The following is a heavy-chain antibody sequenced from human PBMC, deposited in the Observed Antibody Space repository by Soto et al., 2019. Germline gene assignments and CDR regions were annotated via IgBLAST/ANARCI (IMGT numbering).Heavy chain of an antibody. CDR3: ASHFTGVLVLGASPPGGDNYGWDV. CDR1: GGTFSRYT. D-gene: IGHD2-15*01. J-gene: IGHJ6*02. CDR2: IIPILDIP. V-gene: IGHV1-69*02. Sequence: QVQLVQSGAEVKKPGSSVKVSCKASGGTFSRYTISWVRQAPGQGLEWMGRIIPILDIPNYAQNFQGRVTLTADKSTGTASMELRSLRSADPAGYYCASHFTGVLVLGASPPGGDNYGWDVWGQGTTVTVSS.